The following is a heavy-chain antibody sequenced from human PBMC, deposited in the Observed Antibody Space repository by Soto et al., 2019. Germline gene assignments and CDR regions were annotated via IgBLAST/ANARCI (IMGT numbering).Heavy chain of an antibody. V-gene: IGHV1-69*02. Sequence: QVQLVQSGAEVKTPGSSVKVSCTASGDTFNFYTLSWVRQAPGQGLEWMGRIIPMLGMSNYAPKFQGRVTMIADKSTRTVYMVLSGLRSEDTALYYCATNYGSGSTHFDNWGQGTLVTVSS. D-gene: IGHD3-10*01. CDR3: ATNYGSGSTHFDN. CDR1: GDTFNFYT. J-gene: IGHJ4*02. CDR2: IIPMLGMS.